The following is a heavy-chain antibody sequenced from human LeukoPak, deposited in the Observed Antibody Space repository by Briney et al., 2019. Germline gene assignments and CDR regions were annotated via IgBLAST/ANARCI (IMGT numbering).Heavy chain of an antibody. V-gene: IGHV4-34*01. D-gene: IGHD1-26*01. Sequence: SETLSLTCAVYGGSSSGYYWSWIRQPPGKGLEWIGEINHSGSTNYNPSLKSRVTISVDTSKNQFSLKLSSVTAADTAVYYCARGGGSYSNWFDPWGQGTLVTVSS. CDR2: INHSGST. CDR3: ARGGGSYSNWFDP. J-gene: IGHJ5*02. CDR1: GGSSSGYY.